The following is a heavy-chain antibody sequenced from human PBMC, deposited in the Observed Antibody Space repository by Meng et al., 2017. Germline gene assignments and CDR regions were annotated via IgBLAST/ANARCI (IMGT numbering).Heavy chain of an antibody. CDR1: GFTFSSYE. J-gene: IGHJ6*02. Sequence: GGSLRLSCAASGFTFSSYEMNWVRQAPGKGLEWVSYISSSGSTIYYADSVKGRFTISRDNAKTSLYLQMNSLRAEDTAVYYCARDGPTTVTTGPLYYYGMDVWGQGTTVTVSS. CDR3: ARDGPTTVTTGPLYYYGMDV. V-gene: IGHV3-48*03. CDR2: ISSSGSTI. D-gene: IGHD4-17*01.